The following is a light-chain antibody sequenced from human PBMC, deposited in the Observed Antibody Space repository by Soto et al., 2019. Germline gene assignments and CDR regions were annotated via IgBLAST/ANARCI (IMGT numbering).Light chain of an antibody. J-gene: IGKJ1*01. CDR1: QGIKND. CDR3: LQDYNYPLT. CDR2: AAS. V-gene: IGKV1-6*01. Sequence: AIQMTQSPSSLSASVGDRVTITCRASQGIKNDLGWYQQKPGKAPKLLIYAASSLQSGVPSRFSGSGSGTDFTLTISSLPPDDFATYYCLQDYNYPLTFGQGTKVEIK.